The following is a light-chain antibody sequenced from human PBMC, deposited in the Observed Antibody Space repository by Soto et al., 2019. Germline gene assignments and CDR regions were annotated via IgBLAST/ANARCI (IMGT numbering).Light chain of an antibody. CDR1: QGIGSY. Sequence: DIQLTQSPYFLSASVGDRVTITCRASQGIGSYLAWYQQKPGKAPKLLISGASTLQSGVPSRFSGSGSGTEFTLTISSLQPXDFATYSCXQLHSWGVTFGGGTKVEIK. CDR3: XQLHSWGVT. V-gene: IGKV1-9*01. J-gene: IGKJ4*01. CDR2: GAS.